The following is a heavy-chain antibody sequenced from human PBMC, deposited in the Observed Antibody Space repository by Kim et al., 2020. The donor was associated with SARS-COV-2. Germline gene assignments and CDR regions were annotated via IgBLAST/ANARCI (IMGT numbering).Heavy chain of an antibody. CDR2: INGAGDNT. D-gene: IGHD5-12*01. CDR1: GFTFSSYA. J-gene: IGHJ4*02. CDR3: AKDIPPVYSGYGTDFDS. V-gene: IGHV3-23*01. Sequence: GGSLRLSCAASGFTFSSYAMTWVRQAPGKGLEWVSAINGAGDNTYYADSVKGRFTISRDNSKNTLYLQMNSLRAEDTAVYYCAKDIPPVYSGYGTDFDSWGQGTLVTVSS.